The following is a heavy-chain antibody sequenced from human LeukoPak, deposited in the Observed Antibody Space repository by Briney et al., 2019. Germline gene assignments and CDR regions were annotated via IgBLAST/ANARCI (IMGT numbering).Heavy chain of an antibody. CDR2: IKTDGSEK. CDR3: ARMTTAAYYFDY. J-gene: IGHJ4*02. Sequence: GGSLRLSCEASGFTFSNSWMTWVRQTPGKGLEWVANIKTDGSEKYYVDSVRGRFTISRDNAKNSLYLQMNSLRAEDTAVYYCARMTTAAYYFDYWGQGTLVTVSS. CDR1: GFTFSNSW. V-gene: IGHV3-7*01. D-gene: IGHD4-17*01.